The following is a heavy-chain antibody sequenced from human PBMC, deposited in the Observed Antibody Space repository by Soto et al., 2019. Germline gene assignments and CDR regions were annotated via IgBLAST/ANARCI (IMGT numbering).Heavy chain of an antibody. CDR3: ARGDSTGSPTGWFDP. Sequence: QVQLVQAGAEVRKPGASVQGSCKASGYTFTRYSINWVRQPPGQGLAWAGWSSNYNGDPKYAEKFQGRVTRTTDTFTTTSYMGLRSLTSDDTAMYFCARGDSTGSPTGWFDPWGQGTLVTVLS. V-gene: IGHV1-18*04. J-gene: IGHJ5*02. CDR2: SSNYNGDP. CDR1: GYTFTRYS. D-gene: IGHD6-19*01.